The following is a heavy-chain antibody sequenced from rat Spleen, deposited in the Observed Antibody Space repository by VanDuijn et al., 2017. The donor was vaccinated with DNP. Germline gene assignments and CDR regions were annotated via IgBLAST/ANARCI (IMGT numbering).Heavy chain of an antibody. CDR3: YNNYFAY. J-gene: IGHJ2*01. CDR1: GFSLITNS. Sequence: QVQLKESGPGLVQPSQTLSLTCTVSGFSLITNSVHWVRQAPGKGLEWMGIIWGDGSTNYNSALKSRLSISRDTSKSQVFLTMNSLQTDDTAVYYCYNNYFAYWGQGVMVTVSS. D-gene: IGHD1-10*01. V-gene: IGHV2-77*01. CDR2: IWGDGST.